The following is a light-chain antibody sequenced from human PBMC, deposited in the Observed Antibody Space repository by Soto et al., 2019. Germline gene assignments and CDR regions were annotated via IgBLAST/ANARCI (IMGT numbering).Light chain of an antibody. V-gene: IGLV2-14*03. CDR1: SSDIGSYNY. J-gene: IGLJ3*02. Sequence: QSALTQPASLSGSPGQSITITCTGTSSDIGSYNYVSWYQQHPAKAPKLLMFDVSYRPSGISDRFSGSKSGNTASLTISGLQPEDEADYYCSSYGASATLFGGGTKLTVL. CDR2: DVS. CDR3: SSYGASATL.